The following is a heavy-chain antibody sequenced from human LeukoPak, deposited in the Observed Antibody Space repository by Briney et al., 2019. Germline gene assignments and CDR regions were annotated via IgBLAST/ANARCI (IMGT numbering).Heavy chain of an antibody. D-gene: IGHD3-10*01. CDR2: INHSGST. J-gene: IGHJ5*02. Sequence: SSETLSLTCAVYGGSLSGYYWSWIRQPPGKGLEWIGEINHSGSTNYNPSLKSRDTISVDTSKNQFSLKLSSVTAADTAVYYCACYYGSGSDRHWFYPWGQGTLVTVSS. CDR1: GGSLSGYY. CDR3: ACYYGSGSDRHWFYP. V-gene: IGHV4-34*01.